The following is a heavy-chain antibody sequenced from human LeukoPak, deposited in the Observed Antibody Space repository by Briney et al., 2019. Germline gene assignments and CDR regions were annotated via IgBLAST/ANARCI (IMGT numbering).Heavy chain of an antibody. CDR3: ARDFGRAYGDKFDY. V-gene: IGHV4-4*02. Sequence: PSETLSLTCTVSLDSTTSNFWSWVRQPPGKGLEWIGEIHRSGSPNYNPSLQSRVTISIDRSRNQIALELSSVTAADTAVYYCARDFGRAYGDKFDYWGQGTLVTVSS. J-gene: IGHJ4*02. CDR1: LDSTTSNF. CDR2: IHRSGSP. D-gene: IGHD4-17*01.